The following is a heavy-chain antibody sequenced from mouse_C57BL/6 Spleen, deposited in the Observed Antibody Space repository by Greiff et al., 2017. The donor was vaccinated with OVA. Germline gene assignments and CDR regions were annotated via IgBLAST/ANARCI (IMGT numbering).Heavy chain of an antibody. CDR1: GYTFTDYY. CDR2: INPNNGGT. CDR3: ARARLRRGEGYYAMDY. Sequence: VQLQQSGPELVKPGASVKISCKASGYTFTDYYMNWVKQSHGKSLEWIGDINPNNGGTSYNQKFKGKATLTVDKSSSTAYMELRSLTSEDSAVYYCARARLRRGEGYYAMDYWGQGTSVTVSS. J-gene: IGHJ4*01. D-gene: IGHD2-4*01. V-gene: IGHV1-26*01.